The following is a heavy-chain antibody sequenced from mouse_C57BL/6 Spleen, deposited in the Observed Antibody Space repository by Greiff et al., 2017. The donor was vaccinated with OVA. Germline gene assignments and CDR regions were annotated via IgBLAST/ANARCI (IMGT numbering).Heavy chain of an antibody. J-gene: IGHJ2*01. D-gene: IGHD6-2*01. Sequence: EVQLVESGGGLVKPGGSLKLSCAASGFTFSDYGMHWVRQAPAKGLEWVAYISSGTSTIYYAEKVKGRFTIASDNAKNTLFLQMTSLRSEDTAVYYCGRGGSLYYCDYWGQGTTLTVSS. CDR2: ISSGTSTI. CDR1: GFTFSDYG. V-gene: IGHV5-17*01. CDR3: GRGGSLYYCDY.